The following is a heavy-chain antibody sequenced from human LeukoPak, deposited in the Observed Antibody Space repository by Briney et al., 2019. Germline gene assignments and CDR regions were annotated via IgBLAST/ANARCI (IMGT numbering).Heavy chain of an antibody. CDR2: ISNSGYTI. CDR3: ARDREQWLHGGAFDI. Sequence: GGSLRLSCAASGFTFSDDYMSWIRQAPGKGLEWVSYISNSGYTIYYADSVKGRFTISRDNAENSLYLQMNSLRAEDTAVYYCARDREQWLHGGAFDIWGQGTMVTVSS. J-gene: IGHJ3*02. D-gene: IGHD6-19*01. V-gene: IGHV3-11*04. CDR1: GFTFSDDY.